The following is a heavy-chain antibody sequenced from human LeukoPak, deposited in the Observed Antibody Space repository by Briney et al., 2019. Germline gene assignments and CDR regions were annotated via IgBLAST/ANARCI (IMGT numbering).Heavy chain of an antibody. J-gene: IGHJ4*02. Sequence: PGGSLRLSCAASGFTFSSYSMNWVRQAPGKGLEWVSSISSSSSYIYYADSVKGRFTTSRDNAKNSLYLQMNSLRAEDTAVYYCAKDGWLLNYFDYWGQGTLVTVSS. CDR2: ISSSSSYI. D-gene: IGHD5-24*01. CDR1: GFTFSSYS. V-gene: IGHV3-21*04. CDR3: AKDGWLLNYFDY.